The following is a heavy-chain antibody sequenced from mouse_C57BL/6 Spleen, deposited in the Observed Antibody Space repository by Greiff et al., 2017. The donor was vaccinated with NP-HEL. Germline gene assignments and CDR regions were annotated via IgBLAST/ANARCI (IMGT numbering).Heavy chain of an antibody. J-gene: IGHJ1*03. CDR3: ARAGNYDWYFDV. V-gene: IGHV1-80*01. D-gene: IGHD2-4*01. CDR1: GYAFSSYW. Sequence: VKLQQSGAELVKPGASVKISCKASGYAFSSYWMNWVKQRPGKGLEWIGQIYPGDGDTNYNGKFKGKATLTADKSSSTAYMQLSSLTSEDSAVYFCARAGNYDWYFDVWGTGTTVTVSS. CDR2: IYPGDGDT.